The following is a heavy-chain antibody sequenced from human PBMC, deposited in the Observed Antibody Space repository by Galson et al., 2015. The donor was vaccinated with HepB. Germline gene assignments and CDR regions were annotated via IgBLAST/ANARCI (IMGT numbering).Heavy chain of an antibody. D-gene: IGHD3-10*01. CDR1: GYTFTSYG. Sequence: SVKVSCKASGYTFTSYGISWVRQAPGQGLEWMGWISAYNGNTNYAQKLQGRVTMTTDTSTSTAYMELRGLRSDDTAVYYCARSYGSGSYYGRGLDYWGQGTLVTVSS. CDR3: ARSYGSGSYYGRGLDY. CDR2: ISAYNGNT. V-gene: IGHV1-18*01. J-gene: IGHJ4*02.